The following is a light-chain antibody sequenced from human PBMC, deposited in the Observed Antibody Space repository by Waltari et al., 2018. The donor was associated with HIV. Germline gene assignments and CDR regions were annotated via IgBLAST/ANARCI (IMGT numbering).Light chain of an antibody. CDR2: GNS. CDR3: QSYDSSLSGGDVV. CDR1: SSNIGAGYD. V-gene: IGLV1-40*01. J-gene: IGLJ2*01. Sequence: QSVLTQPPSVSGAPGQRVTISCTGSSSNIGAGYDVHWYQHLPGTAPKLLIYGNSNRPSGVPDRFSGSKSGTSASLASTGLQAEDEADYYCQSYDSSLSGGDVVFGGGTKLTVL.